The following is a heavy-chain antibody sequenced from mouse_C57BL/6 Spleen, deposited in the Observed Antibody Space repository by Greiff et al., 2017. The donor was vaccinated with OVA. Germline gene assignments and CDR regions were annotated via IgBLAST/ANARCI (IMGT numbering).Heavy chain of an antibody. CDR2: ISYDGSN. D-gene: IGHD1-1*01. V-gene: IGHV3-6*01. CDR3: ARVEGSRRYFDV. J-gene: IGHJ1*03. CDR1: GYSITSGYY. Sequence: ESGPGLVKPSQSLSLTCSVTGYSITSGYYWNWIRQFPGNKLEWMGYISYDGSNNYNPSLKNRISITRDTSKNQFFLKLNSVTTEDTATYYCARVEGSRRYFDVWGTGTTVTVSS.